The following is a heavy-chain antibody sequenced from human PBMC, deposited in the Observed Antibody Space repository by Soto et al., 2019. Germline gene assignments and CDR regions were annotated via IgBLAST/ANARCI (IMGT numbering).Heavy chain of an antibody. J-gene: IGHJ4*02. CDR2: IWYDGSNK. D-gene: IGHD3-22*01. Sequence: QVQLVESGGGVVQPGRSLRLSCAASGFTFSSYGMHWVRQAPGKGLEWVAVIWYDGSNKYYADSVKGRFTISRDNSKNTLYLQMNSLRADDTAVYYCARDYDSSGYPRYYFDYWCQGTLVTVSS. CDR1: GFTFSSYG. CDR3: ARDYDSSGYPRYYFDY. V-gene: IGHV3-33*01.